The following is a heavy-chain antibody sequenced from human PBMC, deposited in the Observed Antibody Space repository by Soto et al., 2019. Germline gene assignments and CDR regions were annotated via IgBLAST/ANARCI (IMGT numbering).Heavy chain of an antibody. CDR2: ISYDGSNK. J-gene: IGHJ6*02. D-gene: IGHD5-18*01. V-gene: IGHV3-30-3*01. Sequence: HPGGSLRLSCAASGFTFSSYAMHWVRQAPGKGLEWVAVISYDGSNKYYADSVKGRFTISRDNSKNTLYLQMNSLRAEDTAVYYCAREDTAMVNYYYYGMDVWGQGTTVTVSS. CDR3: AREDTAMVNYYYYGMDV. CDR1: GFTFSSYA.